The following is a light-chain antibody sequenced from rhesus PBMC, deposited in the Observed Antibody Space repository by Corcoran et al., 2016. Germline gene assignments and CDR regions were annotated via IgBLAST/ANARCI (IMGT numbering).Light chain of an antibody. CDR3: QQRSNLWT. CDR2: GAS. J-gene: IGKJ1*01. CDR1: QSVGGF. V-gene: IGKV3-24*04. Sequence: ETVVTQSPATLSLSPGERATLSCRASQSVGGFLAWYQQKPGQAPRLLIYGASSRATGIPDRFSGSGSGTDFPLTISSLEPEDVGVYYCQQRSNLWTFGQGTKVEIK.